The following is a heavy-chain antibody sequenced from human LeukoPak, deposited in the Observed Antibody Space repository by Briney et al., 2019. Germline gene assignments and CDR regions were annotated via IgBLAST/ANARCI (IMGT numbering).Heavy chain of an antibody. J-gene: IGHJ4*02. V-gene: IGHV3-74*01. CDR3: ARDGSLPDY. CDR1: GFTFSSYS. CDR2: IISDGSST. Sequence: GGSLRLSCAASGFTFSSYSMNWVRQTPGKGLEWVSRIISDGSSTIYADSVKGRFTISRDNAKNTLFLQMNSLRAEDTAVYYCARDGSLPDYWGQGTPVTVSS. D-gene: IGHD1-26*01.